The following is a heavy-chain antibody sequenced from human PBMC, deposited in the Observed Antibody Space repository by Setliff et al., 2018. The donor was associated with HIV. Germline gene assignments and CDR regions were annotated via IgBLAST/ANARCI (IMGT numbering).Heavy chain of an antibody. V-gene: IGHV4-34*01. CDR3: ARGVVMRGIIVGRPLDS. CDR1: GGSFSDHY. J-gene: IGHJ4*02. Sequence: PSETLSLTCAVYGGSFSDHYWSWMRRPPGKGLEWIGEINHSGDNNYNPSLKSRVTMSVDTSKNQFSLKLKSMTATDTAVYYCARGVVMRGIIVGRPLDSWGRGTLVTVSS. D-gene: IGHD2-21*01. CDR2: INHSGDN.